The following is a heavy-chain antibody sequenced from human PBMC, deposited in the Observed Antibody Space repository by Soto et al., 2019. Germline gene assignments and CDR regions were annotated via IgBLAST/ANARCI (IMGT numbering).Heavy chain of an antibody. CDR3: ARAGRYDYVWGSSPSY. D-gene: IGHD3-16*01. V-gene: IGHV3-30-3*01. Sequence: QVQLVESGGGVVQPGRSLRLSCAASGFTFSSYAMHWVRQAPGKGMEWVAVISYDGSNKYYADSVKGRFTISRDNSKNTLYLQMNSLRAEDTAVYYCARAGRYDYVWGSSPSYWGLGTLVTVSS. CDR1: GFTFSSYA. CDR2: ISYDGSNK. J-gene: IGHJ4*02.